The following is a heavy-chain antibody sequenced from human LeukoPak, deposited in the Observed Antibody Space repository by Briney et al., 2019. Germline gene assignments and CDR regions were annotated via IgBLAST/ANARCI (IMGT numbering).Heavy chain of an antibody. D-gene: IGHD3-22*01. CDR2: IYYSGST. Sequence: SQTLSLTCTVSGGSISSGDYYWSWIRQPPGKGLEWIGYIYYSGSTYYNPSLKSRVTISVDTSKNQFSLELSSVTAADTAVYYCASTYYYDSSGYSSTDAFDIWGQGTMVTVSS. CDR3: ASTYYYDSSGYSSTDAFDI. V-gene: IGHV4-30-4*08. CDR1: GGSISSGDYY. J-gene: IGHJ3*02.